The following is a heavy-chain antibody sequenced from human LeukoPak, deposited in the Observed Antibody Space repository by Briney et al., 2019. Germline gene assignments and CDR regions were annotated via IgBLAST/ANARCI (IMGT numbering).Heavy chain of an antibody. CDR1: GFTFSSYA. CDR3: AKDTIKWGSYRYFDY. D-gene: IGHD3-16*02. V-gene: IGHV3-23*01. Sequence: GGSLRLSCAASGFTFSSYAMSWVRQAPGKGLEWVAAISGSGGSTYYADSVKGRFTISRDNSKNTLYLQMNSLRAEDTAVYYCAKDTIKWGSYRYFDYWGQGTLVTVSS. CDR2: ISGSGGST. J-gene: IGHJ4*02.